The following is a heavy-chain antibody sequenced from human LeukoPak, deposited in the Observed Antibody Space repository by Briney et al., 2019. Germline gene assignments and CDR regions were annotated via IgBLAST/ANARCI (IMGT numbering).Heavy chain of an antibody. CDR2: SRTSGDK. Sequence: GGSLRLSCAASGFTFSSYVMSWVRQAPGKGLEWVSSSRTSGDKYNPDSVRGGFTISRDNSKNKTYRKRNSLRAEDTAVYYCARWNYYFDYWGQGTLVTVSS. J-gene: IGHJ4*02. D-gene: IGHD1-7*01. CDR3: ARWNYYFDY. V-gene: IGHV3-23*01. CDR1: GFTFSSYV.